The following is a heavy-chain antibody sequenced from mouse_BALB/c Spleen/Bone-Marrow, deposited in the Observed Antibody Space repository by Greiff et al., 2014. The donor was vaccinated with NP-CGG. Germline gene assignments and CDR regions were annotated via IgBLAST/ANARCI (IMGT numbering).Heavy chain of an antibody. CDR3: ARSRFPDYGSSPFDY. Sequence: DVQLVESGGGLVQPGGSRKLSCAASGFTLSSFGMHWVRQAPEKGLEWVAYISSGSSTIYYADTVKGRFTISRDNPKNILFLQMTSLRSEDTAMYYCARSRFPDYGSSPFDYWGQGTTLTVSS. J-gene: IGHJ2*01. V-gene: IGHV5-17*02. CDR2: ISSGSSTI. D-gene: IGHD1-1*01. CDR1: GFTLSSFG.